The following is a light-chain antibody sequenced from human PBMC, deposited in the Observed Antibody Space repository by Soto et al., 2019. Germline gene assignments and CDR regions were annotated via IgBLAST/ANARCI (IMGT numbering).Light chain of an antibody. J-gene: IGKJ4*01. CDR2: GAS. CDR1: QTVSSNY. Sequence: EIVVTQSPGTLSLSPGERATLSCRASQTVSSNYLAWYQQKPGQAPRLLIYGASSRATGIPDRFSGSGSGTDFTLTISRLEPEDFAVYYCQQYGGSPRVTFGGGTKVAIK. CDR3: QQYGGSPRVT. V-gene: IGKV3-20*01.